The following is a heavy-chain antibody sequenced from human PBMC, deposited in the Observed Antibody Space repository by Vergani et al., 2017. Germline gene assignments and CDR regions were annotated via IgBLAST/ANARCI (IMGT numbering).Heavy chain of an antibody. CDR3: ARDPYYGSGVDY. J-gene: IGHJ4*02. V-gene: IGHV3-23*01. CDR1: GFTFSSYA. Sequence: EVQLLESGGGLVQPGGSLRLSCAASGFTFSSYAMSWVRQAPGKGLEWVSAISGSGGSTYYADSVKGRFTISRDNAKNSLHLQMNSLRAEDTAVYYCARDPYYGSGVDYWGQGTLVTVAS. CDR2: ISGSGGST. D-gene: IGHD3-10*01.